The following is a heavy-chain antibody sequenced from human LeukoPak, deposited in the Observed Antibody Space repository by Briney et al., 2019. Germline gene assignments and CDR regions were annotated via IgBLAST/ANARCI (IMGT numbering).Heavy chain of an antibody. D-gene: IGHD1-26*01. Sequence: GESLRLSCAASGFTFNNYWMSWVRQAPGKGREWVANIKQDGSETYYVESVEGRFTISRDNAKNSLYLQMNSLRAEDTAVYYCARDKIVGATKIDCWGQGALVTVSS. CDR2: IKQDGSET. J-gene: IGHJ4*02. CDR3: ARDKIVGATKIDC. CDR1: GFTFNNYW. V-gene: IGHV3-7*01.